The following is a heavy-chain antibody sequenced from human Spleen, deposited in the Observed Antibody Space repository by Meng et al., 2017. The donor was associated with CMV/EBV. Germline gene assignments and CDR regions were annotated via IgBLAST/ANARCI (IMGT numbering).Heavy chain of an antibody. CDR1: TFRDYG. D-gene: IGHD3-22*01. J-gene: IGHJ5*02. CDR3: ARDLSPYDTGGYDNWFDP. V-gene: IGHV1-69*05. CDR2: IITIFDTP. Sequence: TFRDYGIDWVRQDPGQGLEWMGGIITIFDTPNYAQKFQGRVTITTDESTATAYMELSSLTSEDTAIYYCARDLSPYDTGGYDNWFDPWGQGTLVTVSS.